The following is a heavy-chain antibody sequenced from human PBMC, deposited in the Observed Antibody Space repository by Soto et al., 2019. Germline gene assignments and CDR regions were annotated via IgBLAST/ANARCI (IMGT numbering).Heavy chain of an antibody. V-gene: IGHV5-51*01. CDR3: ARQGYNWNYNWFDP. Sequence: GESLKISGKGSGYSFTSYWIGWVLQMPWKGLEWMGIIYPGDSDTRYSPSFQGQVTISADKSISTAYLQWSSLKASDTAMYYCARQGYNWNYNWFDPWGQGTLVTVSS. D-gene: IGHD1-7*01. CDR1: GYSFTSYW. J-gene: IGHJ5*02. CDR2: IYPGDSDT.